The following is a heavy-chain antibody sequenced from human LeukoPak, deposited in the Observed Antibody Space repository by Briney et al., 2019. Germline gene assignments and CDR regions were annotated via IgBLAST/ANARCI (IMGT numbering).Heavy chain of an antibody. CDR1: GFTFSSYS. CDR3: ARVAAGYYYDSSGYYPIDY. J-gene: IGHJ4*02. Sequence: PGGSLRLSCAASGFTFSSYSMNWVRQAPGKGLEWVSSISSSSSYIYYADSVKGRFTISRDNAKNSLYLQMNSLRAEDTAVYYCARVAAGYYYDSSGYYPIDYWGQGTLDTVSS. CDR2: ISSSSSYI. D-gene: IGHD3-22*01. V-gene: IGHV3-21*01.